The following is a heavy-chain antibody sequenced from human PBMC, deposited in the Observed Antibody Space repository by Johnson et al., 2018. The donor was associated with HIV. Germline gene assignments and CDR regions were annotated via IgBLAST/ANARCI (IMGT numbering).Heavy chain of an antibody. J-gene: IGHJ3*02. CDR3: AKDPGWFGEPGDAFDI. D-gene: IGHD3-10*01. CDR1: GFIFSSYA. CDR2: ISYDGSNK. V-gene: IGHV3-30-3*02. Sequence: QVQLVESGGGVVQPGGSLRLSCAASGFIFSSYAMHWVRQAPGKGLEWVAVISYDGSNKYYADSVKGRFTISRDNSKNTLYLQMNSLRAEDTAVYYCAKDPGWFGEPGDAFDIWGQGTMVTVSS.